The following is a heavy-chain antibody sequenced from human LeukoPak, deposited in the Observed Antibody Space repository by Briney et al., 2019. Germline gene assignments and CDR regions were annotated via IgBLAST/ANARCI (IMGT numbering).Heavy chain of an antibody. V-gene: IGHV4-38-2*02. CDR3: ARVTSRLGWFDP. J-gene: IGHJ5*02. CDR2: ISHSGST. D-gene: IGHD1-14*01. Sequence: SETLSLTCTVSGDSFSYFYWSWIRQPPGKGLEWIGSISHSGSTYYKPSLKSRVTISVDTSKNQFSLKLRSVTAADTAVYYCARVTSRLGWFDPWGQGTLVTVSS. CDR1: GDSFSYFY.